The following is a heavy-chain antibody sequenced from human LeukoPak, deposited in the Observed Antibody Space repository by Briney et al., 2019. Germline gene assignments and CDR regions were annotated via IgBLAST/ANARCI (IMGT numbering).Heavy chain of an antibody. CDR1: GFTVSSNY. V-gene: IGHV3-66*01. J-gene: IGHJ5*02. D-gene: IGHD6-19*01. Sequence: GGSLRLSCAASGFTVSSNYMSWVRQAPGKGLEWVSVIYSGGSTYYADSVKGRFTISRDNSKNTLYLQMNSLRAEDTAVYYCTKIRSGYGTGWYGGDGPWGRGTLVTVSS. CDR3: TKIRSGYGTGWYGGDGP. CDR2: IYSGGST.